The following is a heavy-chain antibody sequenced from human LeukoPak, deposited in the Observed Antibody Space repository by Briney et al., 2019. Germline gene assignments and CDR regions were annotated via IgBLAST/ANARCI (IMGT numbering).Heavy chain of an antibody. J-gene: IGHJ4*02. D-gene: IGHD4-17*01. CDR2: INSDGTST. Sequence: GGSLRLSCTASVFTFNNSWMHGVRQAPGKGLMWVSRINSDGTSTSYADSVKGRFTISRDNAKNTLYLQMNSLRAEDTAVYYCARPLGPRNTVTTPAPFDYWGQGTLVTVSS. CDR1: VFTFNNSW. V-gene: IGHV3-74*01. CDR3: ARPLGPRNTVTTPAPFDY.